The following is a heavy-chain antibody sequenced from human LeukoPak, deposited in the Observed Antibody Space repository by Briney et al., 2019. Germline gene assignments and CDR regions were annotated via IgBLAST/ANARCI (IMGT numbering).Heavy chain of an antibody. CDR2: IHYTGNT. J-gene: IGHJ4*02. Sequence: PAETLSLTCTVSGGSISNYYWSWIRQPPGKGLEWIAYIHYTGNTNSNPSLKSRVTIFLDTSKNHFSLKLSSVTAADTAVYYCAKSVTGYDSGNFDSCGEGNLVTVSS. CDR1: GGSISNYY. CDR3: AKSVTGYDSGNFDS. V-gene: IGHV4-59*01. D-gene: IGHD5-12*01.